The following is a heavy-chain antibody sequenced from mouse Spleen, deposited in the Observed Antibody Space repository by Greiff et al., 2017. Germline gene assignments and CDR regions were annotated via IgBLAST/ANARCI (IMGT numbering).Heavy chain of an antibody. CDR2: IWTGGGT. CDR3: ARGATVVAPYFDY. Sequence: VQLQQSGPGLVAPSQSLSITCTVSGFSLTSYAISWVRQPPGKGLEWLGVIWTGGGTNYNSALKSRLSISKDNSKSQVFLKMNSLQTDDTARYYCARGATVVAPYFDYWGQGTTLTVSS. D-gene: IGHD1-1*01. J-gene: IGHJ2*01. CDR1: GFSLTSYA. V-gene: IGHV2-9-1*01.